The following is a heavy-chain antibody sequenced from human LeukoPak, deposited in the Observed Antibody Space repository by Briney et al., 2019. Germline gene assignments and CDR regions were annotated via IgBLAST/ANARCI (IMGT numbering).Heavy chain of an antibody. CDR3: ARARGPYAFDI. CDR1: GFTFSDYD. J-gene: IGHJ3*02. V-gene: IGHV3-11*01. CDR2: IRSSEHSA. Sequence: GGSLRLSCAASGFTFSDYDMGWIRQAPGKGLEWVSYIRSSEHSAYYADSMKGRFTISRDNAKNSLYLQMNSLRVEHTAVYSCARARGPYAFDIWGQGKMVTVS.